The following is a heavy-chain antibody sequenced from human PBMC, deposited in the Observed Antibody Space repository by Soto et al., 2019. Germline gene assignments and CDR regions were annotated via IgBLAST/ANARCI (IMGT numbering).Heavy chain of an antibody. D-gene: IGHD3-3*01. Sequence: PGGSLRLSCAASGFSFSSYAMSWVRQAPGKGLEWVSAINDNGVTTYYADSVKGRFTISRDNSKNTLYLQMNTLRAEDTARYYCARPHSDVWRGSEYRGQGT. J-gene: IGHJ4*02. CDR1: GFSFSSYA. CDR3: ARPHSDVWRGSEY. CDR2: INDNGVTT. V-gene: IGHV3-23*01.